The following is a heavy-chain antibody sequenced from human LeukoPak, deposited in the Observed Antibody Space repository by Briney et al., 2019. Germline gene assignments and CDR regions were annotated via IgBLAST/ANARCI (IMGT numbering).Heavy chain of an antibody. J-gene: IGHJ5*02. Sequence: SVKVSCKASGGTFNNYAISWVRQAPGQGLEWMGGVIPIFGTTNYTHKWQGRVTFTTDESTNTAYMELSGLRSEDTAAYYCARSYLVFNWFDPWGQGTLVTVSS. D-gene: IGHD2-8*01. V-gene: IGHV1-69*05. CDR1: GGTFNNYA. CDR2: VIPIFGTT. CDR3: ARSYLVFNWFDP.